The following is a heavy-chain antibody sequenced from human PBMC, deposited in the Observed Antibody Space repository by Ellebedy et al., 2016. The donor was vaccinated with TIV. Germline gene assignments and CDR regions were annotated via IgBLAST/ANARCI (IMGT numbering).Heavy chain of an antibody. CDR1: GFTFSSYW. CDR2: INSDGSST. J-gene: IGHJ4*02. D-gene: IGHD4-17*01. Sequence: GESLKISCAASGFTFSSYWMHWVRQAPGKGLVWVSRINSDGSSTSYADSVKGRFTISRDNAKNTLYLQMNSLRAEDTAVYYCARDPHGDYLDVWGQGTLVTVSS. V-gene: IGHV3-74*01. CDR3: ARDPHGDYLDV.